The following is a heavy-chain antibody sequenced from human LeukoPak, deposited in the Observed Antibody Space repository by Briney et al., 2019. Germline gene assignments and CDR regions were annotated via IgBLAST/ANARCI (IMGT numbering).Heavy chain of an antibody. V-gene: IGHV1-2*06. CDR2: INPNSGGT. CDR1: GYTFTGYY. CDR3: TVGPPNWGFDY. D-gene: IGHD7-27*01. J-gene: IGHJ4*02. Sequence: GASVKVSCKASGYTFTGYYMHWVRQAPGQGLEWMGRINPNSGGTNYAQKFQGRVAMTRNTSISTAYMELSSLRSEDTAVYYCTVGPPNWGFDYWGQGTLVTVSS.